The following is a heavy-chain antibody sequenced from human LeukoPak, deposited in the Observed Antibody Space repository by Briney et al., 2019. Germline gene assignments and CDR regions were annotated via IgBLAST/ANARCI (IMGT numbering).Heavy chain of an antibody. CDR1: GFTFSSYW. CDR2: IDSDGSNT. J-gene: IGHJ4*02. V-gene: IGHV3-74*01. D-gene: IGHD4-17*01. CDR3: ARVNDYGDYGSFDY. Sequence: GGSLRLSCAASGFTFSSYWMHWVRQAPGKGLVWVSRIDSDGSNTSYADSVKGRFTISRDNAKNTLYLQMNSLRAEDTAVYYCARVNDYGDYGSFDYWGQGTLVTVSS.